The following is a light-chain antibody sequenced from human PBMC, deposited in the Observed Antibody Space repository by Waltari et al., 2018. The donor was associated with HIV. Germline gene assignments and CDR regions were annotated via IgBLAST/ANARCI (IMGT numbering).Light chain of an antibody. CDR1: QTISSNY. J-gene: IGKJ2*01. V-gene: IGKV3-20*01. Sequence: IVFTHSTVILSSSPGERSTITCRVSQTISSNYLAWYQQKPGQAPRLLIYGASSRATGIPDRFSGSGSGTDFTLTITKLEPEDFAVYYCQQYASSVSYTFGQGTKLEIK. CDR2: GAS. CDR3: QQYASSVSYT.